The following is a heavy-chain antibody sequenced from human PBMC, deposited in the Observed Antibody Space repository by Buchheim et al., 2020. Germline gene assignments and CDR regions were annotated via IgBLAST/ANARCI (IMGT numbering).Heavy chain of an antibody. V-gene: IGHV3-15*01. CDR1: GFTFSNAW. J-gene: IGHJ6*02. CDR3: TTDFWSGYWLGDYYYGMDV. Sequence: EVQLVESGRGLVKPGGSLRLSCAASGFTFSNAWMSWVRQAPGKGLEWVGRTKSKTDGGTTDYAAPVKGRFTISRDDSKNTLYLQMNSLKTEDTAVYYCTTDFWSGYWLGDYYYGMDVWGQGTT. D-gene: IGHD3-3*01. CDR2: TKSKTDGGTT.